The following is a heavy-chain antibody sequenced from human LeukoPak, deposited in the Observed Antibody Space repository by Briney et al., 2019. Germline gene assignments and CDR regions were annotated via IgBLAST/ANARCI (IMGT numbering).Heavy chain of an antibody. V-gene: IGHV1-2*02. CDR3: ARGGLLRGSGSYYTNLFFDY. D-gene: IGHD3-10*01. J-gene: IGHJ4*02. Sequence: ASVKVSCKASGYTFTGYYMHWVRQAPGQGLEWMGRINPNSGGTNYAQKFQGRVTMTRDTSISTAYMELSRLRSDDTAVYYCARGGLLRGSGSYYTNLFFDYWGQGTLVTVSS. CDR1: GYTFTGYY. CDR2: INPNSGGT.